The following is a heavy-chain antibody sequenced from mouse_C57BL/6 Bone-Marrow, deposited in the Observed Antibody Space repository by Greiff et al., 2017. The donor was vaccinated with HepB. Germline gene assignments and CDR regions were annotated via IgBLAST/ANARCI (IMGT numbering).Heavy chain of an antibody. CDR2: IDPSDSDT. V-gene: IGHV1-69*01. J-gene: IGHJ2*01. Sequence: QVQLKQSGAELVMPGASVKLSCKASGYTFTSYWMHWVKQRPGQGLEWIGEIDPSDSDTNYNQKFKGKSTLTVDKSSSTAYMQLSSLTSEDSAVYYCAREDTAVVADFDYWGQGTTLTVSS. CDR3: AREDTAVVADFDY. CDR1: GYTFTSYW. D-gene: IGHD1-1*01.